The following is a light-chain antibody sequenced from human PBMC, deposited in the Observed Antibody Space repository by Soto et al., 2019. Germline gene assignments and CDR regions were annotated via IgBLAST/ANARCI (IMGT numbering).Light chain of an antibody. CDR2: DDS. J-gene: IGLJ2*01. CDR1: SSDVGGCNY. V-gene: IGLV2-11*01. CDR3: CSYAGSDTLV. Sequence: QSVLTQPRSVSGSPGQTVTISCTGTSSDVGGCNYVSWYQQHPGKAPKLMIYDDSKRPSGVPDRFSGSKSGNSASLTISGLEDEDEYDYYCCSYAGSDTLVFGGGTKLTVL.